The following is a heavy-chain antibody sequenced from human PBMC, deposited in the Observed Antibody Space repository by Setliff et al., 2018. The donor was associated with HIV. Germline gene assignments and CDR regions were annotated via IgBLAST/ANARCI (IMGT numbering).Heavy chain of an antibody. J-gene: IGHJ4*01. CDR1: DVSIRSSDYY. D-gene: IGHD5-12*01. CDR2: IFYSGRA. Sequence: LSLTCTVSDVSIRSSDYYWGWIRQPPGKGLEWIGSIFYSGRAFYNPSLKSRVTMSVDTSKNQFSLKLRSVTAADTAVYFCATLRWLRSKHSDYWGQGILVTVSS. CDR3: ATLRWLRSKHSDY. V-gene: IGHV4-39*01.